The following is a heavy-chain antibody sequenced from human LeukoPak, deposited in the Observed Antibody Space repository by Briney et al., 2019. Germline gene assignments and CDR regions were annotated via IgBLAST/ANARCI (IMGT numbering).Heavy chain of an antibody. CDR3: ARSKDFVVVPAAREDYYYYMDV. J-gene: IGHJ6*03. V-gene: IGHV1-69*05. CDR2: IIPIFDTT. D-gene: IGHD2-2*01. CDR1: GSTFSSYA. Sequence: ASVKVSCKASGSTFSSYAISWVRQAPGQGLEWMGGIIPIFDTTNYPQKFQGRVTITTDESTSTAYMELSSLRSEDTAVYYCARSKDFVVVPAAREDYYYYMDVWGKGTTVTVSS.